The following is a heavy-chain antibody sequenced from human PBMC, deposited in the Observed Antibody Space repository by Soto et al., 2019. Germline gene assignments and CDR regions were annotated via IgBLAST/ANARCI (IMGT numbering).Heavy chain of an antibody. J-gene: IGHJ6*02. Sequence: QVQLVQSGAEVKKPGASVKVSCKASGYTFTSYDINWVRQATGQGLEWMGWMNPNSGNTGYAQKFRGRVTMTRNTXXXXXXXXXXXXXXXXXXXXXXARERTGTTSMDVWGQGTTVTVPS. CDR3: ARERTGTTSMDV. CDR2: MNPNSGNT. D-gene: IGHD1-1*01. V-gene: IGHV1-8*01. CDR1: GYTFTSYD.